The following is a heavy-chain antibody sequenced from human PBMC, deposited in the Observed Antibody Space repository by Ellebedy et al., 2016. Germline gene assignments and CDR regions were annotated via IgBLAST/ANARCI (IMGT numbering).Heavy chain of an antibody. D-gene: IGHD1-26*01. CDR1: GFTFSNYV. V-gene: IGHV3-30-3*01. Sequence: GESLKISXAASGFTFSNYVMQWVRQAPGRGLEWVAKISHDGSNEYYIDSVKGRFTVSRDNSKNTLYLQMNSLRREDTALYYCAKALATLRRVGPLGDWGQGTLVTVST. CDR2: ISHDGSNE. J-gene: IGHJ4*02. CDR3: AKALATLRRVGPLGD.